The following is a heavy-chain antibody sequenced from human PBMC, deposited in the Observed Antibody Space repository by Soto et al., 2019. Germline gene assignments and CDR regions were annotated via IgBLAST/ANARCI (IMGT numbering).Heavy chain of an antibody. D-gene: IGHD3-22*01. CDR2: ISYDGTNK. V-gene: IGHV3-30*03. J-gene: IGHJ4*02. Sequence: QVQLVESGGGVVQPGRSLRLSCAASGFTFSNYAMHWVRQAPGKGLEWVAVISYDGTNKYYADSVKGRFTISRDSSKSTLYLQMTSLRADDTAVYYCARRAITMILEEYYFDYWGQGTLVTVS. CDR3: ARRAITMILEEYYFDY. CDR1: GFTFSNYA.